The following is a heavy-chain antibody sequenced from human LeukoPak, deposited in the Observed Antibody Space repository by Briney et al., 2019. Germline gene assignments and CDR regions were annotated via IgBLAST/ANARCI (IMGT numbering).Heavy chain of an antibody. CDR3: AREEWEPRNWFDP. CDR1: SGSISSYY. Sequence: PSETLSLTCTVSSGSISSYYWSWLRQPAGKGLEWIGRIYTSGSTNYNPSLKSRVTMSVDTSKNQFSLKLSSVTAADTAVYYCAREEWEPRNWFDPWGQGTLVTVSS. CDR2: IYTSGST. J-gene: IGHJ5*02. V-gene: IGHV4-4*07. D-gene: IGHD1-26*01.